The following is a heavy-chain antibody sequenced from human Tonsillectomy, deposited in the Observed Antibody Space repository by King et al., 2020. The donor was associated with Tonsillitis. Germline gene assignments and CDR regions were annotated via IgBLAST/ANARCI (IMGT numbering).Heavy chain of an antibody. CDR3: ARGFRGPDAFDI. Sequence: VQLVQSGGGLVQPGGSLRLSCAASGFTFSSYWMSCVRQAPGKGLEWVSNIKQDGSEKYYVDSVKGRFTISRDNAKNSLYLQMNSLRAEDTAVFYCARGFRGPDAFDIWGQGTMVTVSS. CDR1: GFTFSSYW. CDR2: IKQDGSEK. D-gene: IGHD3-16*01. V-gene: IGHV3-7*01. J-gene: IGHJ3*02.